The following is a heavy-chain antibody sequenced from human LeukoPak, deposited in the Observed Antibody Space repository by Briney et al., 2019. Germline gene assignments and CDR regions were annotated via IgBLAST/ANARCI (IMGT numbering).Heavy chain of an antibody. V-gene: IGHV4-34*01. CDR3: AGGSGWYLDRSIDY. CDR1: GGSFSGYY. CDR2: INHSGST. D-gene: IGHD6-19*01. J-gene: IGHJ4*02. Sequence: SETLSLTCAVYGGSFSGYYWSWIRQPPGKGLEWIGEINHSGSTNYNPSLKSRVTISVDTSKNQFSLKLSSVTAADTAVYYCAGGSGWYLDRSIDYWGQGTLVTVSS.